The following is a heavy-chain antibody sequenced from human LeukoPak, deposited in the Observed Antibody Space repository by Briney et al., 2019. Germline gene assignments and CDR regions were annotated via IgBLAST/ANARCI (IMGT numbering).Heavy chain of an antibody. D-gene: IGHD3-10*01. Sequence: PGGSLRLSCAASGFTFSDYYMSWIRQAPGKGLEWVSYISSSSSYTNYADSVKGRFTISRDNAKNSLYLQMNSLRAEDSAVYYCARGRVVIPEGPDYWGQGTSVTVSS. CDR3: ARGRVVIPEGPDY. CDR2: ISSSSSYT. V-gene: IGHV3-11*06. CDR1: GFTFSDYY. J-gene: IGHJ4*02.